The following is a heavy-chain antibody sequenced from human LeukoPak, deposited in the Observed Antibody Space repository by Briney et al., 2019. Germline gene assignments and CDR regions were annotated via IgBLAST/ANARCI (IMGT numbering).Heavy chain of an antibody. CDR1: GGSISKFY. Sequence: SEALSLTCSVSGGSISKFYWSWIRQPPGKGLEWIGYIYYSGSTNYNPSLKSRVTISVDTSKNQFSLKLSSVTAADTAVYYCARGGFREFDSWGQGTLVIVSS. CDR2: IYYSGST. J-gene: IGHJ4*02. D-gene: IGHD3-10*01. V-gene: IGHV4-59*01. CDR3: ARGGFREFDS.